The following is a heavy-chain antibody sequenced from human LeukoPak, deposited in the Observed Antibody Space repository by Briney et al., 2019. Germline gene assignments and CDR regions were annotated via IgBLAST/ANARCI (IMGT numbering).Heavy chain of an antibody. V-gene: IGHV4-39*07. J-gene: IGHJ4*02. Sequence: PSETLSLTCAVSGDSVSSTLYYWGWIRQSPGKGLEWIGSIYYSGSTYYNPSLKSRVTISVDTSKNQFSLKLSSVTAADTAVYYCARADNSGWSDFDYWGQGTLVTVSS. CDR3: ARADNSGWSDFDY. D-gene: IGHD6-19*01. CDR2: IYYSGST. CDR1: GDSVSSTLYY.